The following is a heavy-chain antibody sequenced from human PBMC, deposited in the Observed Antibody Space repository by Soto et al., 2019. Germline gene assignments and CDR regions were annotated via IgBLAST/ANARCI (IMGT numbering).Heavy chain of an antibody. J-gene: IGHJ6*02. Sequence: QVQLQQSGPGLVKPSETLSLTCSVPSGPTSSHNWGWIRQTPGRGLEWIGYVYSTGGTSYNPSLTGPVTRSADTATNHISLTLTAVTAADTAVYYCVRQGIGNLHGLVDVWGQGTTVRVSS. V-gene: IGHV4-59*08. D-gene: IGHD1-1*01. CDR3: VRQGIGNLHGLVDV. CDR1: SGPTSSHN. CDR2: VYSTGGT.